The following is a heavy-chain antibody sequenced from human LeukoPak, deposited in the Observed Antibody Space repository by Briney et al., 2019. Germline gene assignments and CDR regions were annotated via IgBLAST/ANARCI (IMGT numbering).Heavy chain of an antibody. CDR1: GFTFSSYS. CDR3: NPYYYDSSGYYYDY. Sequence: PGGSLRLSCAASGFTFSSYSMNWVRQAPGKGLEWVSSISSSSGYIYYADSVEGRFTISRDNAKNSLYLQMNSLRAEDTAVYYCNPYYYDSSGYYYDYWGQGTLVTVSS. CDR2: ISSSSGYI. J-gene: IGHJ4*02. D-gene: IGHD3-22*01. V-gene: IGHV3-21*01.